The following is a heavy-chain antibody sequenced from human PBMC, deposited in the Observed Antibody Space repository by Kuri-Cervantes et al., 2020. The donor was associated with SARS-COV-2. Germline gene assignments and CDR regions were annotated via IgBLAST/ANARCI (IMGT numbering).Heavy chain of an antibody. CDR1: GFTFDDYG. CDR3: AFSPNFVVVSPYAFDI. J-gene: IGHJ3*02. V-gene: IGHV3-20*04. CDR2: INWNGGST. D-gene: IGHD2-2*01. Sequence: GGSLRLSCAASGFTFDDYGMNWVRQAPGKGLEWVSGINWNGGSTYYADSVKGRFTISRDNAKNSLYLQMNSLRAEDTAVYYCAFSPNFVVVSPYAFDIWGQGTMVTVSS.